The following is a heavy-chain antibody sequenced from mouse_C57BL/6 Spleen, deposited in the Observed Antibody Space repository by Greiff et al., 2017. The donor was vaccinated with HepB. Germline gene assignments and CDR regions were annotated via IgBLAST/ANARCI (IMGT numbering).Heavy chain of an antibody. V-gene: IGHV1-64*01. CDR2: IHPNSGST. J-gene: IGHJ4*01. D-gene: IGHD3-2*02. CDR3: ARKTAQAPYYYAMDY. CDR1: GYTFTSYW. Sequence: QVQLQQPGAELVKPGASVKLSCKASGYTFTSYWMHWVKQRPGQGLEWIGMIHPNSGSTNYNEKFKSKATLTVDKSSSTAYMQLSSLTSEDSAVYYCARKTAQAPYYYAMDYWGQGTSVTVSS.